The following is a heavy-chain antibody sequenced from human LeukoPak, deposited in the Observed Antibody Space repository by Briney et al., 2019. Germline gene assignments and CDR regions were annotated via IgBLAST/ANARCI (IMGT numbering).Heavy chain of an antibody. CDR2: INSDGSRT. D-gene: IGHD5-24*01. V-gene: IGHV3-74*01. Sequence: PGGSLRLSCAASGFTFSSYWMHWVRQAPGKGLVWVSRINSDGSRTSYADSVKGRFTISRDNAKNTLYLQMGSLRVEDTAVYYCATGDGHNAFDYWGQGTLVTVSS. CDR1: GFTFSSYW. CDR3: ATGDGHNAFDY. J-gene: IGHJ4*02.